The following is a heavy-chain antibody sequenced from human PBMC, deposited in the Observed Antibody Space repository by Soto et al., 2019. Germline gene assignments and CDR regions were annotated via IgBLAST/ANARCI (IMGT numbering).Heavy chain of an antibody. J-gene: IGHJ4*02. CDR1: GGSISSSSYY. CDR2: IYYSGST. CDR3: AITMVRGNDY. Sequence: SETLSLTCTVSGGSISSSSYYWGWIRQPPGKGLEWIGSIYYSGSTYYNPSLKSRVTISVDTSKNQFSLKLSSVTAADTAVYYCAITMVRGNDYWGQGTLVTVSS. D-gene: IGHD3-10*01. V-gene: IGHV4-39*01.